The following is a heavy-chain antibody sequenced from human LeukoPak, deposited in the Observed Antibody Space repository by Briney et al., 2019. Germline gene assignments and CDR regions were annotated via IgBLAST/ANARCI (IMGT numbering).Heavy chain of an antibody. Sequence: GRSLRLSCAASGFTFRNYGMHWVRQAPGKGLEWVAVISIDGSEKYYADSVKGRFTISRDNSKNTLYLQMNSLRGDDTAVYYCANPQSRGYDYLDYWGQGTLVTVST. V-gene: IGHV3-30*18. CDR1: GFTFRNYG. D-gene: IGHD5-12*01. J-gene: IGHJ4*02. CDR3: ANPQSRGYDYLDY. CDR2: ISIDGSEK.